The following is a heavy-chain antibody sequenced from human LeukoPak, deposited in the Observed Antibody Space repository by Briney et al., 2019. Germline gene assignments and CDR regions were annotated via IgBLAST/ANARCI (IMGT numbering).Heavy chain of an antibody. V-gene: IGHV1-18*01. J-gene: IGHJ3*01. CDR2: ISTYTGRA. Sequence: ASVKVSCKTSGYRFNVYDMLWVRQAPGHGLDYVGWISTYTGRANYAQKFQGRVSIITDTSTTTAYLELTNLTPSDTGLCYCARADGTNSGTNAFDVWGLGPMVTVAS. CDR3: ARADGTNSGTNAFDV. CDR1: GYRFNVYD. D-gene: IGHD4-23*01.